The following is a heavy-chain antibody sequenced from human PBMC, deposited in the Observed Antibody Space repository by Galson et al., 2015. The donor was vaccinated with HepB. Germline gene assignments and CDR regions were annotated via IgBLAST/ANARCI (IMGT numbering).Heavy chain of an antibody. Sequence: SVKVSCKASGYTFSTYSITWVRQAPGQGPEWMGWISGYNGDTDYAQNLQGRVTMTTDTSTSTAYMVLRSLRYDDTAVYYCARARYSTSPPDYWGQGTLVTVSS. CDR3: ARARYSTSPPDY. CDR2: ISGYNGDT. V-gene: IGHV1-18*01. J-gene: IGHJ4*02. CDR1: GYTFSTYS. D-gene: IGHD6-6*01.